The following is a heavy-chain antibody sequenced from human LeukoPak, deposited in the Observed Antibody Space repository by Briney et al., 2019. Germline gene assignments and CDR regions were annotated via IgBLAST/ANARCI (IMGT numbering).Heavy chain of an antibody. D-gene: IGHD3-22*01. CDR2: IYHSGNT. CDR3: ARGPPADYYDRSGFYPCFDY. J-gene: IGHJ4*02. V-gene: IGHV4-4*02. CDR1: GGSISSENW. Sequence: PSETLSLTCAVSGGSISSENWWTWVRQPPGKGLEWIGEIYHSGNTNYNPSLRSRVTLSVDKSMNQFSLKLSSVTAADTAVYYCARGPPADYYDRSGFYPCFDYWGQGALVTVSS.